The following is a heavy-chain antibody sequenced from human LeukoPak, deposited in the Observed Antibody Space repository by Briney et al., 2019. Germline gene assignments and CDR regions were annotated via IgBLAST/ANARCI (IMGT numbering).Heavy chain of an antibody. CDR3: AKDLEMATEMDY. V-gene: IGHV3-11*04. D-gene: IGHD5-24*01. CDR2: ISSSGSTI. Sequence: GGSLRLSCAASGFTFSDYYMSWIRQAPGKGLEWVSYISSSGSTIYYADSVKGRFTISRDNAKNSLYLQMNSLRAEDTAVYYCAKDLEMATEMDYWGQGTLVTVSS. J-gene: IGHJ4*02. CDR1: GFTFSDYY.